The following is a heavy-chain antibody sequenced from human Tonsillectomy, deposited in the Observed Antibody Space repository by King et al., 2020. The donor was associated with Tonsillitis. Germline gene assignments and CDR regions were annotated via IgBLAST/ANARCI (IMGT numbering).Heavy chain of an antibody. J-gene: IGHJ4*02. CDR3: ARDRAYISGGYRYGDDY. Sequence: QLVQSGAEVEKPGASVKVSCKASGYTFTSYGISWVRQAPGQGLEWMGWISGYNGNTQYTQQLQGRVTMTTDTSTSTAYMELRSLRSDDTAVYYCARDRAYISGGYRYGDDYWGQGTLVTVSS. V-gene: IGHV1-18*01. D-gene: IGHD5-18*01. CDR1: GYTFTSYG. CDR2: ISGYNGNT.